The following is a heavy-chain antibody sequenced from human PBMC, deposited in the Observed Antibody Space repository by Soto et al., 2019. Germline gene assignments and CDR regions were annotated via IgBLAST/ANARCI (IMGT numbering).Heavy chain of an antibody. Sequence: EEQLLESGGGLVQPGGSLRLSCAASGFTFSSYAMTWVRQAPGKGLEWVSTISGSGGTTYYADSVRGRFTISRDNSKNTLYLQMNTLRAEDTALYSCTRYCPTASCYIRYGMDVWGQGTTVTVSS. CDR1: GFTFSSYA. J-gene: IGHJ6*02. V-gene: IGHV3-23*01. CDR3: TRYCPTASCYIRYGMDV. D-gene: IGHD2-2*02. CDR2: ISGSGGTT.